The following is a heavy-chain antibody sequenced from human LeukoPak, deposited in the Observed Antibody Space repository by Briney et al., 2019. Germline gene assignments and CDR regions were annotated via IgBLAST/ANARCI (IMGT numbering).Heavy chain of an antibody. J-gene: IGHJ3*02. CDR1: GGSISSGGYY. CDR2: IYYSGST. D-gene: IGHD3-10*01. V-gene: IGHV4-31*01. CDR3: ARVLLWFGEFHDAFDI. Sequence: SQTLSLTCTVSGGSISSGGYYWSWIRQHPGKGLEWIGYIYYSGSTYYNPSLKTQVTISVDTSKNQFSLKLSSVTAADTAVYYCARVLLWFGEFHDAFDIWGQGTMVTVSS.